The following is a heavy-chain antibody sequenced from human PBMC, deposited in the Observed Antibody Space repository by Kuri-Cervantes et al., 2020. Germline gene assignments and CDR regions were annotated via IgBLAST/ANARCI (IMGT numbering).Heavy chain of an antibody. D-gene: IGHD1-14*01. CDR3: ARSRGIGTQFPYYYYGMDV. J-gene: IGHJ6*02. Sequence: GGSLRLSCAASGFTFSSYGMHWVRQAPGKGLEWVAVISYDGSNKYYADSVKGRFTISRDNSKNTLYLQMNSLRAEDTAVYYCARSRGIGTQFPYYYYGMDVWGQGTTVTVSS. CDR2: ISYDGSNK. CDR1: GFTFSSYG. V-gene: IGHV3-30*03.